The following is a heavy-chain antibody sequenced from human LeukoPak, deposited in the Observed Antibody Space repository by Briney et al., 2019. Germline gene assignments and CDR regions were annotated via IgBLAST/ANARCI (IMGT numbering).Heavy chain of an antibody. D-gene: IGHD2/OR15-2a*01. J-gene: IGHJ4*02. CDR1: GFTFSSSW. CDR3: ARNRARFDY. V-gene: IGHV3-7*04. CDR2: INQDGSDK. Sequence: GGSLRLSCAASGFTFSSSWMSWVRQAPGKGLEWVAAINQDGSDKYFVDSVKGRFTISRHNAKNTLYLQMNSLRAEDTAVYYCARNRARFDYWGQGTLVTVSS.